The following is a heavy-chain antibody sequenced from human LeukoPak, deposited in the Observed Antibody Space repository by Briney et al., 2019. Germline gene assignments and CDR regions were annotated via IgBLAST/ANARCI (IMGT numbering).Heavy chain of an antibody. J-gene: IGHJ4*02. CDR1: GGSISSYY. Sequence: SETLSLTCTVSGGSISSYYWSWIRQPPGKGLEWIGEINHSGSTNYNPSLKSRVTISVDTSKNQFSLKLSSVTAADTAVYYCARGKSEAADGYLFDYWGQGTLVTVSS. CDR3: ARGKSEAADGYLFDY. D-gene: IGHD5-24*01. V-gene: IGHV4-34*01. CDR2: INHSGST.